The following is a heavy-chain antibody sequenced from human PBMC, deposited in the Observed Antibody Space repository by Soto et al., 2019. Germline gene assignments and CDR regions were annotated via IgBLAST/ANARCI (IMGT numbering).Heavy chain of an antibody. CDR3: ATRPLLPGAP. CDR1: GFTFSSND. CDR2: MYSGGST. D-gene: IGHD3-22*01. Sequence: EVQLVESGGGLIQPGGSLRLSFAASGFTFSSNDMNWVRQAPGKGLEWVSLMYSGGSTYYADSVKGRFTISRDNSKNTLYLQMSSLRAEDTAVYYCATRPLLPGAPWGQGTMVTVSS. V-gene: IGHV3-53*01. J-gene: IGHJ3*01.